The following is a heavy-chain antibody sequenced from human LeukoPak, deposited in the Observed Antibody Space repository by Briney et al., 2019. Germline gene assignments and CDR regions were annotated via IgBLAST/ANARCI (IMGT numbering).Heavy chain of an antibody. CDR2: INHSGST. CDR1: GGSFSGYY. J-gene: IGHJ4*02. D-gene: IGHD5-12*01. Sequence: SETLSLTCAVYGGSFSGYYWSWIRQPPGKGLEWIGEINHSGSTNYNPSLKSRVTISVDTSKNQFSLKLSSVTAADTAVYYCARDGYIIPSYHDYWGQGTLVTVSS. V-gene: IGHV4-34*01. CDR3: ARDGYIIPSYHDY.